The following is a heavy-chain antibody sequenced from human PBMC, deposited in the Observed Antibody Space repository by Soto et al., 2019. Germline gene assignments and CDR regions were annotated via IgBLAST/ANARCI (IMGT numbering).Heavy chain of an antibody. J-gene: IGHJ5*02. CDR2: IYYSGST. V-gene: IGHV4-61*01. CDR3: ARAYDFWSGSNNWFDP. D-gene: IGHD3-3*01. Sequence: SETLSLTCTFSGGSVISGSYYWSWIRQPPGKGLEWIGYIYYSGSTNYNPSLKSRVTISVDTSKNQFSLKLSSVTAADTAVYYCARAYDFWSGSNNWFDPWGQGTLVTVS. CDR1: GGSVISGSYY.